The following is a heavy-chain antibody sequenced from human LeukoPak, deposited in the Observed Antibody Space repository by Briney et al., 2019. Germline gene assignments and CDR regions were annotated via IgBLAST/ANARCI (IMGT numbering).Heavy chain of an antibody. CDR1: GFTFSSYW. Sequence: GGSLRLSCAASGFTFSSYWMHWVRQAPGKGLVWVSGIQTDGSNTDYADFVKGRFTISRDTAKNTLYLQMNSLRAEDTAVYYCARDRPHNWFDPWGQGTLVTVSS. V-gene: IGHV3-74*01. CDR2: IQTDGSNT. J-gene: IGHJ5*02. CDR3: ARDRPHNWFDP.